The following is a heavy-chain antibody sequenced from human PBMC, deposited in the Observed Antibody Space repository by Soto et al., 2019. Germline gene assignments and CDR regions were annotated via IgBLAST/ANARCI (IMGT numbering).Heavy chain of an antibody. J-gene: IGHJ6*02. CDR2: IYYSGST. D-gene: IGHD3-10*01. Sequence: PSETLSLTCTVSGGSISSDGNYWSWIRQHPGNGLEWIGYIYYSGSTYYNPSLKSRVTISVDTSKNQFSLKLNSVTAADTAVYYCARARMVRGIIYYYGMGVWGQGTTVTVSS. V-gene: IGHV4-31*03. CDR3: ARARMVRGIIYYYGMGV. CDR1: GGSISSDGNY.